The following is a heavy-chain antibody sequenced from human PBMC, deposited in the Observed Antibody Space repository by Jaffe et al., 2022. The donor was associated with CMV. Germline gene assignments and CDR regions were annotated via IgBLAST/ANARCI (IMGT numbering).Heavy chain of an antibody. V-gene: IGHV4-61*01. D-gene: IGHD3-3*01. J-gene: IGHJ6*02. CDR3: AREGYPGDFWSGGGVIDYYGMDV. Sequence: QVQLQESGPGLVKPSETLSLTCTVSGGSVSSGSYYWSWIRQPPGKGLEWIGYIYYSGSTNYNPSLKSRVTISVDTSKNQFSLKLSSVTAADTAVYYCAREGYPGDFWSGGGVIDYYGMDVWGQGTTVTVSS. CDR2: IYYSGST. CDR1: GGSVSSGSYY.